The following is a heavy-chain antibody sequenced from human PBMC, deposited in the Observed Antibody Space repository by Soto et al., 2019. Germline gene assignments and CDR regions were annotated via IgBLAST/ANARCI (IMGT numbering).Heavy chain of an antibody. CDR3: AVTGYSSSPGYYGMDV. CDR1: GGSISSGGYY. D-gene: IGHD6-6*01. J-gene: IGHJ6*02. Sequence: SETLSLTCTVSGGSISSGGYYWSWIRQHPGKGLEWIGYIYYSGSTYYNPSPKSRVTISVDTSKNQFSLKLSSVTAADTAVYYCAVTGYSSSPGYYGMDVWGQGTTVTVSS. V-gene: IGHV4-31*03. CDR2: IYYSGST.